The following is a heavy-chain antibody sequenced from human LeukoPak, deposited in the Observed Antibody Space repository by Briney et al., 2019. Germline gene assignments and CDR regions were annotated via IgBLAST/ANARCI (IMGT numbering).Heavy chain of an antibody. CDR3: AKDYGSGSYFEY. CDR1: GFTFSSYA. CDR2: ISGSGGST. V-gene: IGHV3-23*01. D-gene: IGHD3-10*01. Sequence: PGGSLRLPCAASGFTFSSYAMSWVRQAPGKGLEWVPGISGSGGSTYYADSVKGRFTISRDNSKNTLYLQMNSLRAEDTAVYYCAKDYGSGSYFEYWGQGTLVTVSS. J-gene: IGHJ4*02.